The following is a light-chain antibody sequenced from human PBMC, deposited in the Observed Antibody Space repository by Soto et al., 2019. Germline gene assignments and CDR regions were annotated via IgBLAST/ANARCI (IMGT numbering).Light chain of an antibody. CDR1: SSDIGAYNY. J-gene: IGLJ1*01. V-gene: IGLV2-14*03. CDR3: YSCTRSSGTRYV. CDR2: DVS. Sequence: QSALTQPASVSGSPGQSITISCTGTSSDIGAYNYVSWCQQHPGQAPKLMISDVSNRPSGISDRFSGSKSGNTASLTISGLQAEDEAAYDCYSCTRSSGTRYVFGTGTKLTVL.